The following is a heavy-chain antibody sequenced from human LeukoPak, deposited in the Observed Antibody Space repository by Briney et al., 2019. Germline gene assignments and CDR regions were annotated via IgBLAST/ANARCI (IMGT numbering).Heavy chain of an antibody. V-gene: IGHV1-18*01. CDR3: ARAFYCSSTSCYRAPYYYYYYGMDV. CDR2: ISAYNGNT. CDR1: GYAFTSYG. J-gene: IGHJ6*02. D-gene: IGHD2-2*02. Sequence: ASVKVSCKASGYAFTSYGISWVRQAPGQGLEWMGWISAYNGNTNYAQKLQGRVTMTTDTSTSTAYMELRSLRSDDTAVYYCARAFYCSSTSCYRAPYYYYYYGMDVWGQGTTVTVSS.